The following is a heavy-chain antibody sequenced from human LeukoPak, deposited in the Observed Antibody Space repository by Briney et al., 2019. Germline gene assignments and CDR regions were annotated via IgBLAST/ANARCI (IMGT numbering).Heavy chain of an antibody. D-gene: IGHD3-10*01. CDR1: GYTFTGYY. V-gene: IGHV1-2*02. Sequence: ASVNVSCKASGYTFTGYYMHWVRQAPGQGLEWMGWINPNSGGTNYAQKFQGRVTMTRDTSISTAYMELSRLRSDDTAVYYCAMSRWFGELDFDYWGQGTLVTVSS. J-gene: IGHJ4*02. CDR2: INPNSGGT. CDR3: AMSRWFGELDFDY.